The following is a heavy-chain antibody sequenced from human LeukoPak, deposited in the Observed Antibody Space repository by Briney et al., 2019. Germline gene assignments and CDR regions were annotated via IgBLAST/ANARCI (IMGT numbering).Heavy chain of an antibody. CDR1: GFTFSSYS. CDR3: ARDCYGECQNWFDP. CDR2: ISSSSSSI. Sequence: GGSLRLSCAASGFTFSSYSMIWVRQAPGKGLEWVSSISSSSSSIYYADSVKGRFTISRDNAKNSLYLQMNSLRAEDTAVYYCARDCYGECQNWFDPWGQGTLVTVSS. D-gene: IGHD4-17*01. V-gene: IGHV3-21*01. J-gene: IGHJ5*02.